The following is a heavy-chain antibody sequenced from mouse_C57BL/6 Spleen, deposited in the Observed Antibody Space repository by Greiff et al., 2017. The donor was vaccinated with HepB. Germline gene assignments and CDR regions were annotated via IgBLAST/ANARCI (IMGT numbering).Heavy chain of an antibody. V-gene: IGHV5-9*01. CDR1: GFTFSSYT. D-gene: IGHD1-1*01. CDR2: ISGGGGNT. Sequence: EVMLVESGGGLVKPGGSLKLSCAATGFTFSSYTMSWVRQTPEKRLEWVATISGGGGNTYYPDSVKGRFTISRDNAKNTLYLQMSSLRSEDTGLYYCARVYGSSWDYFDYWGQGTTLPVSS. J-gene: IGHJ2*01. CDR3: ARVYGSSWDYFDY.